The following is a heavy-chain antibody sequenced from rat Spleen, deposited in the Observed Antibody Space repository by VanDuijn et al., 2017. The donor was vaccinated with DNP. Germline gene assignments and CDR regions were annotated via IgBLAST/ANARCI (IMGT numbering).Heavy chain of an antibody. J-gene: IGHJ2*01. Sequence: EVRLVESGGGLVQPGRSLQLSCAASGFTFSTHGMAWVRQDPTKGLEWVANIIYDGSRTHYRDSVKGRFTISRDNAQNTLYLQMSKLISEDTAIYYCARGPNYGGYLDYFDYWGQGVMVTVSS. D-gene: IGHD1-11*01. CDR1: GFTFSTHG. V-gene: IGHV5-29*01. CDR3: ARGPNYGGYLDYFDY. CDR2: IIYDGSRT.